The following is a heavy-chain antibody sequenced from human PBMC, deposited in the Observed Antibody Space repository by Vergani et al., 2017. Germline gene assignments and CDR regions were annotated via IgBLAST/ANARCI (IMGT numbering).Heavy chain of an antibody. CDR2: INPNSGGT. CDR1: GYTFTGYY. Sequence: QVQLVQSGAEVQKPGASVKVSCKASGYTFTGYYMHWVRQAPGQGLEWMGWINPNSGGTNYAQKFQGRVTMTRDTSISTAYMELSRLRSDDTAVYYCARGPNSFGVVTWVGYYGMDVWGQGTTVTVSS. CDR3: ARGPNSFGVVTWVGYYGMDV. V-gene: IGHV1-2*02. D-gene: IGHD3-3*01. J-gene: IGHJ6*02.